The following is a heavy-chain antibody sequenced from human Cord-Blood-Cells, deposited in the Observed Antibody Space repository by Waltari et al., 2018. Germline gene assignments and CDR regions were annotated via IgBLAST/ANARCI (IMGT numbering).Heavy chain of an antibody. CDR3: TTDVVDCSGGSCYYFDY. Sequence: EVQLVESGGGLVKPGGSLRLSCAASGFTFSNAWMSWVRQAPGKGLEWVGRIKSKPDGGTTDYAAPVKGRFTISRDDSKNTLYLQMNSLKTEDTAVYYCTTDVVDCSGGSCYYFDYWGQGTLVTVSS. CDR2: IKSKPDGGTT. V-gene: IGHV3-15*01. D-gene: IGHD2-15*01. CDR1: GFTFSNAW. J-gene: IGHJ4*02.